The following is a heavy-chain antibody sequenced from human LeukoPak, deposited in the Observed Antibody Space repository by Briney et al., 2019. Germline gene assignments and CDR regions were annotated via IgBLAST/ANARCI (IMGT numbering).Heavy chain of an antibody. J-gene: IGHJ5*02. CDR2: ISGRGDTT. D-gene: IGHD2/OR15-2a*01. Sequence: GGSLRLSCAASGFTFSGSAMSWVRQAPGKGLEWVSAISGRGDTTFYTDSVKGRFPISREHSKNTLFLQMNGLRADDTAVYYCAKDRVSPGFNWFDPWGQGTLVTVSS. CDR3: AKDRVSPGFNWFDP. V-gene: IGHV3-23*01. CDR1: GFTFSGSA.